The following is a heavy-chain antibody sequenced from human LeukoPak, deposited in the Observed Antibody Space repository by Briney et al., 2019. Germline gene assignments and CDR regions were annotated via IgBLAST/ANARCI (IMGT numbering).Heavy chain of an antibody. D-gene: IGHD3-3*01. J-gene: IGHJ4*02. Sequence: PGGSLRLSCAASGFTFSSYGMHWVRQAPGKGLEWVANIKQDGSEKYYVDSMKGRFTISRDNAKNSLYLQMNSLRAEDTAVYYCVPHYDSWKGYFDYWGQGTLVTVSS. CDR1: GFTFSSYG. V-gene: IGHV3-7*05. CDR3: VPHYDSWKGYFDY. CDR2: IKQDGSEK.